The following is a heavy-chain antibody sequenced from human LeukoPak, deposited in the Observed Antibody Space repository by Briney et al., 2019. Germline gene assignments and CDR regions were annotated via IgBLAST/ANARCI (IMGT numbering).Heavy chain of an antibody. J-gene: IGHJ6*03. CDR1: GGSFIGYY. V-gene: IGHV4-34*01. CDR3: ARDPTVAYMGV. CDR2: INHSGST. Sequence: PSETLSLTCAVYGGSFIGYYWSWIRQPPGKGLEWIGEINHSGSTNYNPSLKSRVTISVDTSKNQFSLKLSSVTAADTAVYYCARDPTVAYMGVWGKGTTVTVSS. D-gene: IGHD4-11*01.